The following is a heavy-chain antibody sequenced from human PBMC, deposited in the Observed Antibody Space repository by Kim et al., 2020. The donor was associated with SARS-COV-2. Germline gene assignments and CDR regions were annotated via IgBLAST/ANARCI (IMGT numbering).Heavy chain of an antibody. Sequence: SETLSLTCAVYGESISGYYWTWIRQPPGKGLEWIGEIDHSGVITYNPSLKSRVTISIDTSRTHLSLKLSSVSAADTAMYYCARTTYYDSVWGQGTLVTVS. CDR1: GESISGYY. V-gene: IGHV4-34*01. CDR2: IDHSGVI. CDR3: ARTTYYDSV. D-gene: IGHD3-3*01. J-gene: IGHJ4*02.